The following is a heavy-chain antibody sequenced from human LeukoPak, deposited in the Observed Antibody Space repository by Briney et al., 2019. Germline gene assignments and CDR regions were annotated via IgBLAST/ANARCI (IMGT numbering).Heavy chain of an antibody. V-gene: IGHV3-7*01. CDR2: IKQDGSEK. D-gene: IGHD1-26*01. CDR1: GFTFRSYG. J-gene: IGHJ4*02. Sequence: PGGSLRLSCAASGFTFRSYGMRWARHAPGKGLVWVANIKQDGSEKYYVDSVKGRFTISRDNAKNSLYLQMYSPRAEDTAVYYCAKVQWELRGVGSYFDYWGQGTLVTVSS. CDR3: AKVQWELRGVGSYFDY.